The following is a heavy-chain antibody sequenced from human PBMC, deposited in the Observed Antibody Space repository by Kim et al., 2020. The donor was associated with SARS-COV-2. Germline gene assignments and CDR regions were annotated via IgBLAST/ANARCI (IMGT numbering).Heavy chain of an antibody. CDR2: ITNNHGNT. Sequence: GGSLRLSCVASGFTVSRYAMSWVRQAPGKGLEWVAAITNNHGNTYYAESVKGRFTISRDEYENTVYLQMNSLRVEDTALYYCAKDHPAF. CDR1: GFTVSRYA. J-gene: IGHJ3*01. CDR3: AKDHPAF. V-gene: IGHV3-23*01.